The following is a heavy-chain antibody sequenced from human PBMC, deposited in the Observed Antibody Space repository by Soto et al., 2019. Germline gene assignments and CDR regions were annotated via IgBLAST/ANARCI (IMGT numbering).Heavy chain of an antibody. Sequence: QITLKESGTTLVKPTQTLTLTCTFYGFSLSTSGVGVAWIRQPPGNAMEWLELIYWDDDKRYSPSLESRLTVTKDSSKNQVVLTMTNMGSVDTATYYCAYLPCSGGSCYWFSFSGMDVWGQGTTVTVSS. J-gene: IGHJ6*02. CDR1: GFSLSTSGVG. CDR2: IYWDDDK. D-gene: IGHD2-15*01. V-gene: IGHV2-5*02. CDR3: AYLPCSGGSCYWFSFSGMDV.